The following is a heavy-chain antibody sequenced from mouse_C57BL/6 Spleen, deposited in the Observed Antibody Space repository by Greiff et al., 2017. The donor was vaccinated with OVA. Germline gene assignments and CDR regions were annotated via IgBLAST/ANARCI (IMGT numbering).Heavy chain of an antibody. Sequence: QVHVKQSGAELVKPGASVKMSCKASGYTFTSYWITWVKQRPGQGLEWIGDIYPGSGSTNYNEKFKSKATLTVDTSSSTAYMQLSSLTSEDSAVYYCAREDYSDYWGQGTTLTVSS. V-gene: IGHV1-55*01. CDR1: GYTFTSYW. J-gene: IGHJ2*01. CDR2: IYPGSGST. CDR3: AREDYSDY.